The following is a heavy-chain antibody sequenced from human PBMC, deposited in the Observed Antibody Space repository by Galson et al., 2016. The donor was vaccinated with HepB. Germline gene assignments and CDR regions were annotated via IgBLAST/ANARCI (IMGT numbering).Heavy chain of an antibody. Sequence: SETLSLTCTVSRGSVTHSTYYWGWLRQPPGKGLEWIGYIHSSGTTNYNPSLKSRVTISLDTSKSQFSLNLNSVTAADTAFYYCARREDGYSSAYHFDYWGRGTLVTVSS. J-gene: IGHJ4*02. V-gene: IGHV4-61*01. CDR2: IHSSGTT. CDR3: ARREDGYSSAYHFDY. CDR1: RGSVTHSTYY. D-gene: IGHD5-24*01.